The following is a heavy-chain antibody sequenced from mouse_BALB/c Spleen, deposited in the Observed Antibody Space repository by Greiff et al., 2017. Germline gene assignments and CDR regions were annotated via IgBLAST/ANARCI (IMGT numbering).Heavy chain of an antibody. V-gene: IGHV1-4*01. CDR1: GYTFTSYT. Sequence: VQLQESGAELARPGASVKISCKASGYTFTSYTMHWVKQRPGQGLEWIGYINPSSGYTNYNQKFKDKATLTADKSSSTAYMQLSSLTSEDSAVYYCARSYGLEYFDYWGQGTTLTVSS. CDR2: INPSSGYT. CDR3: ARSYGLEYFDY. J-gene: IGHJ2*01. D-gene: IGHD1-1*01.